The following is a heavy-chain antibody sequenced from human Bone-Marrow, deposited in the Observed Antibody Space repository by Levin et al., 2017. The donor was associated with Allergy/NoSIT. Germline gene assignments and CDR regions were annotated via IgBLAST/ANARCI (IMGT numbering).Heavy chain of an antibody. CDR1: GGSISSYY. Sequence: SQTLSLTCTVSGGSISSYYWSWIRQPPGKGLEWIGYIYYSGSTNYNPSLKSRVTISVDTSKNQFSLKLSSVTAADTAVYYCASEGAAAGPRFDYWGQGTLVTVSS. V-gene: IGHV4-59*01. D-gene: IGHD6-13*01. CDR3: ASEGAAAGPRFDY. J-gene: IGHJ4*02. CDR2: IYYSGST.